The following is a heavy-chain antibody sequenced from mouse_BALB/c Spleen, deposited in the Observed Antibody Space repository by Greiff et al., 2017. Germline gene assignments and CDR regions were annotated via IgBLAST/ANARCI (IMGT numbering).Heavy chain of an antibody. CDR1: GYSITSGYY. J-gene: IGHJ4*01. D-gene: IGHD2-14*01. V-gene: IGHV3-6*02. Sequence: EVKLQESGPGLVKPSQSLSLTCSVTGYSITSGYYWNWIRQFPGNKLEWMGYISYDGSNNYNPSLKNRIPITRDTSKNQFFLKLNSVTTEDTATYYCARNYRYDGYAMDYWGQGTSVTVSS. CDR3: ARNYRYDGYAMDY. CDR2: ISYDGSN.